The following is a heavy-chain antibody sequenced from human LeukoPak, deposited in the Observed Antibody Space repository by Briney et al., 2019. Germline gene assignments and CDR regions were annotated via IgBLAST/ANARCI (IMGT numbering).Heavy chain of an antibody. Sequence: GGSLRLSCAASGFTFSSYGMHWVRQAPGKGLEWVAFIRYDGSTKYYADSVKGRFTISRDNSKNTLYLQMNSLRAEDTAVYYCAKGQHYYDSSGYFSWGQGTLVTVSS. J-gene: IGHJ5*02. D-gene: IGHD3-22*01. CDR3: AKGQHYYDSSGYFS. CDR2: IRYDGSTK. V-gene: IGHV3-30*02. CDR1: GFTFSSYG.